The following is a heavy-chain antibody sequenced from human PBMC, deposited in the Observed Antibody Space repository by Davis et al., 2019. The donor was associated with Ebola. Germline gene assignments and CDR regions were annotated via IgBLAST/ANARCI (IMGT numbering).Heavy chain of an antibody. CDR3: ASWEYDSSGYYYDY. CDR1: GFTFSDYY. CDR2: ISSSSTI. V-gene: IGHV3-69-1*01. D-gene: IGHD3-22*01. Sequence: GGSLRLSCAASGFTFSDYYMSWIRQAPGKGLEWVSYISSSSTIYYADSVKGRFTISRDNAKNSLYLQMNSLRDEDTAVYYCASWEYDSSGYYYDYWGQGTLVTVSS. J-gene: IGHJ4*02.